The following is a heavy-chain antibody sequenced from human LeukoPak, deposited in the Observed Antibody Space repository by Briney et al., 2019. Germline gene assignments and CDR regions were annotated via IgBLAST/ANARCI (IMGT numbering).Heavy chain of an antibody. CDR3: ARGGTGYDPFDY. V-gene: IGHV3-20*01. CDR1: GFTFDDYG. D-gene: IGHD5-12*01. Sequence: GGSLRLSCAASGFTFDDYGMSWVRQAPGKGLEWVSGINWNGGSTGYADSVKGRFTISRDNAKNSLYLQMNSLRAEDTALYHCARGGTGYDPFDYWGQGTLVTVSS. J-gene: IGHJ4*02. CDR2: INWNGGST.